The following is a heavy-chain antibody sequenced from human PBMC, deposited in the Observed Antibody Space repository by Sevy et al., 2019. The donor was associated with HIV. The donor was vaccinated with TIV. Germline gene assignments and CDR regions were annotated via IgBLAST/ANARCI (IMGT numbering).Heavy chain of an antibody. J-gene: IGHJ3*02. V-gene: IGHV3-48*02. D-gene: IGHD5-12*01. Sequence: GGSLRLSCAASGFTFSSYSMKWVRQAPGKGLEWVSYISSSSSTIYYADSVKGRFTISRDNAKNSLYLQMNSLRDEDTAAYYCAGEGWLQFGDAFDIWGQGTMVTVSS. CDR2: ISSSSSTI. CDR1: GFTFSSYS. CDR3: AGEGWLQFGDAFDI.